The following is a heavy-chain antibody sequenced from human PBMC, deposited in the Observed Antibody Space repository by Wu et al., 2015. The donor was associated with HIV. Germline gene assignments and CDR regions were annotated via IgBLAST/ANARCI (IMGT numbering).Heavy chain of an antibody. D-gene: IGHD3-10*01. J-gene: IGHJ5*02. CDR1: NYTFKNYG. V-gene: IGHV1-18*01. CDR2: ISAYNGHP. CDR3: AREIDDPVIMVRAGFDP. Sequence: QAKLVQSGSEVKKPGASVKVSCKASNYTFKNYGINWVRQAPGHGLEWMGWISAYNGHPRFARKFQDRLTMTTDTSMQTADMKLRSLTSDDTAVYYCAREIDDPVIMVRAGFDPWGQGTLVTVSS.